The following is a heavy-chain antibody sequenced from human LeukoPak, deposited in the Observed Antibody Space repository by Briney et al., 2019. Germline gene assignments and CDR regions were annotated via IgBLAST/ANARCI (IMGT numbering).Heavy chain of an antibody. Sequence: GGSLRLSCAASGFTFSSYWMHWVRQAPGKGLEWLSYISNDNSIIHYADSVKARFTISKDNVKSSVFLQMNSLRADDTAVYFCVTDWPVWWGQGTLVTVSS. CDR2: ISNDNSII. V-gene: IGHV3-48*01. CDR3: VTDWPVW. CDR1: GFTFSSYW. J-gene: IGHJ4*02. D-gene: IGHD3-16*01.